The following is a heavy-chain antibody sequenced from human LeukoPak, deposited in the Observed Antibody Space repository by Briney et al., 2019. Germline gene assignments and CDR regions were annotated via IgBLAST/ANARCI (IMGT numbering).Heavy chain of an antibody. CDR1: GFTFRSYA. V-gene: IGHV3-48*01. CDR2: ISSDSSTI. Sequence: PGGSLRLSCAASGFTFRSYAMSWVRQAPGKGLEWVSYISSDSSTINYGDSVKGRFTISRDNAKNSLYLQMNSLRAGDTAVYYCAKNDFFDYWGQGTLVTVSS. CDR3: AKNDFFDY. J-gene: IGHJ4*02. D-gene: IGHD1-1*01.